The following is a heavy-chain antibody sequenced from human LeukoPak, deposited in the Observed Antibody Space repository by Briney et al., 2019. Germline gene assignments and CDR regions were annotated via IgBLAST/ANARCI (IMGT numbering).Heavy chain of an antibody. V-gene: IGHV3-7*02. J-gene: IGHJ3*01. D-gene: IGHD1-26*01. CDR2: IKEDGSEK. Sequence: PGGSLRLSCAASGFTFSRYWMTWVRQAPGKGLEWVANIKEDGSEKYYVDSVRGRFTISRDNAKNSLYLQMNSLRAEDTAVYYCVTTLWEGGQGTMVTVSS. CDR1: GFTFSRYW. CDR3: VTTLWE.